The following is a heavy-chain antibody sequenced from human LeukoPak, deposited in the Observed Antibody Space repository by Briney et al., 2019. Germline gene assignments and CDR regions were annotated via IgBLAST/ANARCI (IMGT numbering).Heavy chain of an antibody. J-gene: IGHJ5*02. CDR2: IGGGNGDT. CDR3: AKGLDIAVAGTPWFDP. D-gene: IGHD6-19*01. CDR1: GFTFSSYA. V-gene: IGHV3-23*01. Sequence: GGSLRLSCAASGFTFSSYAMSWVRQVPGKGLEWVSSIGGGNGDTYYPDSMKGRFTISRDNSKNTLYLQMNSLRAEDTAVYYCAKGLDIAVAGTPWFDPWGQGTLVTVSS.